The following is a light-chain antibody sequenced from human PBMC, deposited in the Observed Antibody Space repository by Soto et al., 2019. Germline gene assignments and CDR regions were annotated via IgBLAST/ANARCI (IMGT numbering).Light chain of an antibody. Sequence: QSELTQPASVSGSPGQSIAISCTGTSSDVGAYDYVSWYQQHPDKAPKLMIYEGSNRPSGLSDRFSGSKSVNTATLTISVLQAEYEADYYCASYATTSIRVFGTGTKVTVL. V-gene: IGLV2-14*03. CDR3: ASYATTSIRV. CDR1: SSDVGAYDY. J-gene: IGLJ1*01. CDR2: EGS.